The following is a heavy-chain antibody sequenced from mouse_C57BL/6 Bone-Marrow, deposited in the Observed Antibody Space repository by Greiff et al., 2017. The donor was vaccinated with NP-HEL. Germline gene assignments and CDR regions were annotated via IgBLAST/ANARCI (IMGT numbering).Heavy chain of an antibody. Sequence: QVQLQQSGPGLVAPSQSLSITCTVSGFSLTSYGVDWVRQSPGKGLEWLGVIWGVGSTNYNSALKSRLSICKDNSKSKVFLKMNSLQTDDTAMYYCASHYGSSYGWFAYWGQGTLVTVSA. CDR3: ASHYGSSYGWFAY. CDR2: IWGVGST. V-gene: IGHV2-6*01. J-gene: IGHJ3*01. CDR1: GFSLTSYG. D-gene: IGHD1-1*01.